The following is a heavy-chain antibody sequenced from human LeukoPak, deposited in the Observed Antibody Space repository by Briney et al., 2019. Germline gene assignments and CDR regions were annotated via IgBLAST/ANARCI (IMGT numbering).Heavy chain of an antibody. J-gene: IGHJ4*02. CDR2: FYYSGST. Sequence: PSETLSLTCTVSGGSISSSSYYWGWIRQPPGQGLEWIGSFYYSGSTYYNPTLESRVTISVDTSKNQFSLKLSSVTAADTAVYYCARPAWGSFDFDYWGQGTLVTVSS. CDR3: ARPAWGSFDFDY. D-gene: IGHD3-16*01. V-gene: IGHV4-39*01. CDR1: GGSISSSSYY.